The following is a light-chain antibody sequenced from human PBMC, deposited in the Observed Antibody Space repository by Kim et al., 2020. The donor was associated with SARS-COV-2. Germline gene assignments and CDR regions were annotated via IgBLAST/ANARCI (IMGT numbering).Light chain of an antibody. Sequence: EIVMTQSPATLSSSPGERVTLSCRASQSISSHLAWYQQKPGQTPRLIIYDASNRVTGIPARLSGSGSGTDFTLNISSLEPEDVAVYSCKNRAQGFTFGGGTKL. CDR2: DAS. CDR1: QSISSH. V-gene: IGKV3-11*01. J-gene: IGKJ4*01. CDR3: KNRAQGFT.